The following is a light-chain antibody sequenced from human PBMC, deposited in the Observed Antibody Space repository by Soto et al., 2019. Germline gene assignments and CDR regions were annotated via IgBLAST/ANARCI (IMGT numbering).Light chain of an antibody. CDR2: AAS. CDR1: QDIRNF. CDR3: QKYSSVPV. V-gene: IGKV1-27*01. Sequence: DIQMTQSPTSLSASVGDRVTITCRASQDIRNFLAWYQQKPGKAPKLLIYAASTLQSGVPSRFSVSGSGTDFTLTINSLQPEDVATYSCQKYSSVPVFGPGTKVEIK. J-gene: IGKJ3*01.